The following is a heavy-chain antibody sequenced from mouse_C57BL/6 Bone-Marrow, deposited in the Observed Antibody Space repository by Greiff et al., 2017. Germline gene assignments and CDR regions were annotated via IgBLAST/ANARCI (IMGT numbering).Heavy chain of an antibody. D-gene: IGHD4-1*01. CDR2: IDPENGDT. CDR1: GFNIKDDY. V-gene: IGHV14-4*01. CDR3: TTSWDWYFDV. Sequence: VQLKQSGAELVRPGASVKLSCTASGFNIKDDYMHWVKQRPEQGLEWIGWIDPENGDTEYASKFQGKATITADTSSNTAYLQLSSLTSEDTAVYYCTTSWDWYFDVWGTGTTVTVSS. J-gene: IGHJ1*03.